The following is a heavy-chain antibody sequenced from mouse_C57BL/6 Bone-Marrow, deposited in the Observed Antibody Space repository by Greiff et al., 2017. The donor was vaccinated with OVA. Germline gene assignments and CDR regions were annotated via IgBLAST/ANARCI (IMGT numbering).Heavy chain of an antibody. Sequence: VQLQQSGAELARPGASVKLSCKASGYTFTSYGISWVKQRTGQGLEWIGEIYPRSGNTYYNEKFKGKATLTADKSSSTAYMELRSLTSEDSAVYFCALYYGYFDVWGTGTTVTVSS. D-gene: IGHD6-1*01. CDR2: IYPRSGNT. CDR3: ALYYGYFDV. J-gene: IGHJ1*03. V-gene: IGHV1-81*01. CDR1: GYTFTSYG.